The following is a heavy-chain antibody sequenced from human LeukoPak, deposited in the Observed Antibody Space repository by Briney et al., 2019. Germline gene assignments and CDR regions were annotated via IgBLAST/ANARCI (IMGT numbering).Heavy chain of an antibody. V-gene: IGHV4-31*03. CDR1: GGSISSGGYY. CDR2: IYYSGST. Sequence: SQTLSLTCTVSGGSISSGGYYWSWIRQHPGKGLEWIGYIYYSGSTNYNPSLKSRVTISVDTSKNRFSLKLSSVTAADTAVYYCARDPDSSGLFDYWGQGTLVTVSS. D-gene: IGHD3-22*01. J-gene: IGHJ4*02. CDR3: ARDPDSSGLFDY.